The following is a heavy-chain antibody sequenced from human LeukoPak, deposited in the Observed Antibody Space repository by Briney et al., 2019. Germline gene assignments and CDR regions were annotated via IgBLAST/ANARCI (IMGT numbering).Heavy chain of an antibody. Sequence: ASVKVSCKASGYTFTSYGISWVRQAPGRGLEWMGWISDYNGDTNYAQKLQGRVTMTTDTSTSTAYMELRSLRSDDTAVYCARDLLYCGGDCYHDAFDTWGKGTMVTVSS. V-gene: IGHV1-18*01. J-gene: IGHJ3*02. CDR2: ISDYNGDT. D-gene: IGHD2-21*02. CDR1: GYTFTSYG. CDR3: ARDLLYCGGDCYHDAFDT.